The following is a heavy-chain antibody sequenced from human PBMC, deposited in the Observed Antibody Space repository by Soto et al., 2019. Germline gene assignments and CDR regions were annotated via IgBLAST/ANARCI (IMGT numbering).Heavy chain of an antibody. D-gene: IGHD6-13*01. CDR3: TRARGNSGWYSDY. V-gene: IGHV3-49*04. J-gene: IGHJ4*02. CDR1: GFVFGDYA. CDR2: VRSETYGGST. Sequence: GGSLRLSCSASGFVFGDYAVTWVRQAPGKGLEWVGVVRSETYGGSTEYAASVKGRFRISRDDSESIAYLQMTNLKNEDTSVYSCTRARGNSGWYSDYWGKGIRVTLSS.